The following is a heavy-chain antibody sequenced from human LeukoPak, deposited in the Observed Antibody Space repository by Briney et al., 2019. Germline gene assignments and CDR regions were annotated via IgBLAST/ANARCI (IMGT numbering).Heavy chain of an antibody. V-gene: IGHV4-30-2*01. J-gene: IGHJ3*02. D-gene: IGHD3-10*01. CDR1: GCSISSGGYS. CDR2: IYHSGST. CDR3: AREVRRPGHSAFDI. Sequence: SETLSLTCAVSGCSISSGGYSWRWLRQPPGKGLEWIGYIYHSGSTYYNPSLKSRVTISVDRSKNQFSLKLSSVTAADTAVYYCAREVRRPGHSAFDIWGQGTMVTVSS.